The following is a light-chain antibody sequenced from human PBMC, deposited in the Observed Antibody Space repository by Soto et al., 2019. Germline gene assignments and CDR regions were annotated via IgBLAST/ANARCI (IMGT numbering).Light chain of an antibody. V-gene: IGKV1-8*01. Sequence: AIRITPSPSSLSASTGDSFTITGRASQGISSYLAWYQQKPGKAPKLLIYAASTLQSGVPSRFSGSGSGTDFTLTISCLKSEDFATYYCQQYYSYPFTFGPGTKVDIK. CDR2: AAS. J-gene: IGKJ3*01. CDR3: QQYYSYPFT. CDR1: QGISSY.